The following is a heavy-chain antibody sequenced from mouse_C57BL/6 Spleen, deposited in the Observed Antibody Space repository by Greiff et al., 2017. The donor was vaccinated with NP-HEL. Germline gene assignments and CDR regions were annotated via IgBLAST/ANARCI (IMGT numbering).Heavy chain of an antibody. CDR3: ARGGATVVIDY. CDR2: INPNNGGT. D-gene: IGHD1-1*01. Sequence: EVQLQQSGPELVKPGASVKISCKASGYTFTDYYMNWVKQSHGKSLEWIGDINPNNGGTSYNQKFKGKATLTVDKSSSTAYMELRSLTSEDSAVYYCARGGATVVIDYWGQGTTLTVSS. J-gene: IGHJ2*01. CDR1: GYTFTDYY. V-gene: IGHV1-26*01.